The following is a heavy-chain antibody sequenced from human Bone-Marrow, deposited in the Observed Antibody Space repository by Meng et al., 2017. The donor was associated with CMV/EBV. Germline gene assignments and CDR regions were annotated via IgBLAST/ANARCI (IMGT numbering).Heavy chain of an antibody. V-gene: IGHV1-46*01. CDR2: FNPISGAT. CDR1: GYTFTNYY. J-gene: IGHJ4*02. CDR3: ACTYYTSSGFYGCPYDY. Sequence: SVKVSCKASGYTFTNYYLHWVRQAPGQGLEWMGIFNPISGATSYAQKFQGRVTLTGDTSTNTVYMELSSLRSYDTAVYYCACTYYTSSGFYGCPYDYWGQGTLVTVSS. D-gene: IGHD3-22*01.